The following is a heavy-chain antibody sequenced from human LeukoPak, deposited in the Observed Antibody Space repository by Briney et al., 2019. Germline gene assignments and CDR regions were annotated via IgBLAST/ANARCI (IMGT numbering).Heavy chain of an antibody. Sequence: PGGSLRLSCVASGFTFSHYWMSWVRQAPGKGLEWVANTKEDGSDKYYVDSVKGRFTISRDNAKNSLFLQMNSLRAEDTAVYYCARAHGAFEIWGQGTMVTVSS. CDR1: GFTFSHYW. J-gene: IGHJ3*02. V-gene: IGHV3-7*01. CDR3: ARAHGAFEI. CDR2: TKEDGSDK.